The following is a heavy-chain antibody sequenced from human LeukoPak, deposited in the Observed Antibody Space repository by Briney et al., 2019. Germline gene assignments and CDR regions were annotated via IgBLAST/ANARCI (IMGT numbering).Heavy chain of an antibody. Sequence: ASVKVSCKASGYTFTSYGISWVRQAPGQGLEWMGWINPNSGGTNYAQKFQGRVTMTRDTSISTAYMELSRLRSDDTAVYYCARGAHYYGSGSYYSNWGQGTLVTVSS. CDR2: INPNSGGT. V-gene: IGHV1-2*02. D-gene: IGHD3-10*01. J-gene: IGHJ4*02. CDR1: GYTFTSYG. CDR3: ARGAHYYGSGSYYSN.